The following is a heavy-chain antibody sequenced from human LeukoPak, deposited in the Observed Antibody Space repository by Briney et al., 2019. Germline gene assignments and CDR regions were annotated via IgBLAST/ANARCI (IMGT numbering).Heavy chain of an antibody. CDR3: GTMRGNPGAFDI. D-gene: IGHD3-22*01. V-gene: IGHV1-24*01. CDR2: FDPEDGET. J-gene: IGHJ3*02. Sequence: ASVKVSCKVSGYTLTELSMHWVRQAPGKGLEWMGGFDPEDGETIYAQKFQGRVTMTEDTSTDTAYMELSSLRSEDTPVYYCGTMRGNPGAFDIWGQGTMVTVSS. CDR1: GYTLTELS.